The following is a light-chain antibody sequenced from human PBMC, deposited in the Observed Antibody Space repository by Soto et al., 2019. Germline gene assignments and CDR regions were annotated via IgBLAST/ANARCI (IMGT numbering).Light chain of an antibody. CDR1: QSVSSY. V-gene: IGKV3-11*01. CDR3: QQRTNWPPIT. CDR2: YAT. Sequence: EIVLTQSPATLSLSPGERATLSCRASQSVSSYFSCYQQQPGQAPTLLIYYATNSATAVPPRFISSGSGTDFTPTTSSREPADFAVYYCQQRTNWPPITFGQGTRLEIK. J-gene: IGKJ5*01.